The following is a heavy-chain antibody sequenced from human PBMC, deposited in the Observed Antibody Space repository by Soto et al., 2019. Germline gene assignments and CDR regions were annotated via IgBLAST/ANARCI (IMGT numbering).Heavy chain of an antibody. CDR2: IYYSGST. CDR1: GGSISSYY. D-gene: IGHD3-22*01. CDR3: ARVHFDSSGYYQYNFDY. V-gene: IGHV4-59*01. Sequence: PSETLSLTCTVSGGSISSYYWSWIRQPPGKGLEWIGYIYYSGSTNYNPSLKSRVTISVDTSKNQFSLKLSSVTAADTAVYYCARVHFDSSGYYQYNFDYWGQGTLVTVSS. J-gene: IGHJ4*02.